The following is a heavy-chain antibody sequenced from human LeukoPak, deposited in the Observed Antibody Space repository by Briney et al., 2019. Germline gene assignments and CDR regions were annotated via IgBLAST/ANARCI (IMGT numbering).Heavy chain of an antibody. J-gene: IGHJ4*02. V-gene: IGHV3-53*01. CDR1: GFTVSSNF. Sequence: GGSLRLSCAASGFTVSSNFLSWVRQAPGKGLEWVSVIYGGGSTYFADSVKGRFTISRDNSKNTLYLQMNSLRAEDTAVYYCALTPPSKWALDYWGQGTLVTVSS. D-gene: IGHD1-26*01. CDR2: IYGGGST. CDR3: ALTPPSKWALDY.